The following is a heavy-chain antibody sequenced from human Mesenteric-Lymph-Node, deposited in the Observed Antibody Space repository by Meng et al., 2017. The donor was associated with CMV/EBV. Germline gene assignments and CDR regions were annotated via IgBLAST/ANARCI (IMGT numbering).Heavy chain of an antibody. CDR1: DAAVSTGSHF. D-gene: IGHD2-8*02. Sequence: SETLSLTCTVSDAAVSTGSHFWSWIRQPPGKGLEWIGEISYYGSTKYNPSLQSRVTISSDTTNNRFSLRLNSVTAADTGVYFCARSPGFWSLDYWGRGTLVTVSS. CDR3: ARSPGFWSLDY. CDR2: ISYYGST. V-gene: IGHV4-39*01. J-gene: IGHJ4*02.